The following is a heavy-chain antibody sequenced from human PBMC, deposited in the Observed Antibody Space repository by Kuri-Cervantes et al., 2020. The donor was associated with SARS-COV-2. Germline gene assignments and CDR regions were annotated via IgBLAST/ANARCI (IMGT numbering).Heavy chain of an antibody. CDR1: GFTFSSYS. CDR2: IYYSGST. V-gene: IGHV4-59*05. Sequence: GSLRLSCAASGFTFSSYSMNWVRQAPGKGLEWIGSIYYSGSTYYNPSLKSRVTISQDTSKNQFSLKLSSVTAADTAVYFCAGGLSIAARRWFDRWGQGALVTVSS. D-gene: IGHD6-6*01. CDR3: AGGLSIAARRWFDR. J-gene: IGHJ5*02.